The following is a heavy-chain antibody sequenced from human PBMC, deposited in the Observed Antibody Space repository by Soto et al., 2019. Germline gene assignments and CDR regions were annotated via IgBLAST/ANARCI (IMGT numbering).Heavy chain of an antibody. Sequence: AGGSLRLSCAASGFPFDAFAMHWVRQAPGKGLEWVSLISWDGGTTFYADSVKGRFTVSRDNSNKSLFLQMNNLRVEDTALYYCARDAPRYCSSSSCSTGFDPWGQGTPVTVSS. CDR1: GFPFDAFA. CDR2: ISWDGGTT. CDR3: ARDAPRYCSSSSCSTGFDP. V-gene: IGHV3-43D*04. D-gene: IGHD6-13*01. J-gene: IGHJ5*02.